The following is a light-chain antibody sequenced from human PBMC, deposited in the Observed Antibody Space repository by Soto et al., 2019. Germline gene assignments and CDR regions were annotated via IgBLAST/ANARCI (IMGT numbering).Light chain of an antibody. CDR3: MQGTHWPIT. CDR1: QSLVHSDGIAY. Sequence: FVVTQSTLSLPVTLGQPASISCRSNQSLVHSDGIAYFSWFQQRPGRSPRRLIYKVSNRDSGVPARFSGSGSGTDFALKISRVEAEDVGVYYCMQGTHWPITFGQGTRLEIK. V-gene: IGKV2-30*02. J-gene: IGKJ5*01. CDR2: KVS.